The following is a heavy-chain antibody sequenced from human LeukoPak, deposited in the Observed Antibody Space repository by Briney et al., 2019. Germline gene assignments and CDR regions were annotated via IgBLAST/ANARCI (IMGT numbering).Heavy chain of an antibody. D-gene: IGHD2-15*01. CDR1: GLAFSAYK. Sequence: GGSMRLSCAASGLAFSAYKMHWVRQAPRKGLVWVSRISTDGYTTDYADFVQGRFTASRDNTKDTWSLEMNSLRAEDTAVYYCVVGGSPGYWGQGTLVTVSS. CDR2: ISTDGYTT. J-gene: IGHJ4*02. CDR3: VVGGSPGY. V-gene: IGHV3-74*01.